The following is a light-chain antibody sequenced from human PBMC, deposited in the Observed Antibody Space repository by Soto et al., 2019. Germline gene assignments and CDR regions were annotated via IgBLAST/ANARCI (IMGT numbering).Light chain of an antibody. Sequence: EIGLTQSPGTLSLSPGERSTLSCRASQSVSSNYLAWYQQKSGQAPRLLIYDATSRATDVPDRFSGSGSGTDFTLTISRLEPEDFAVYYCQQYGYSLGLAVGGGTKVEIK. CDR2: DAT. CDR1: QSVSSNY. CDR3: QQYGYSLGLA. V-gene: IGKV3-20*01. J-gene: IGKJ4*01.